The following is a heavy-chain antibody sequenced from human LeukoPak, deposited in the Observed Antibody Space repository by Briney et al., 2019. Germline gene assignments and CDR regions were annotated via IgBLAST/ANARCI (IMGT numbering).Heavy chain of an antibody. Sequence: GGSLRLSCAASGFTFSSYAMSWVRQAPGKGLEWVSAISGSGGSTYYADSVKGRFTISRDNSKNTLYLQMNSLRAEDTAVYYCAKGFSPGYYGSGSYYRRGSVPGLFDYWGQGTLVTVSS. CDR3: AKGFSPGYYGSGSYYRRGSVPGLFDY. J-gene: IGHJ4*02. CDR1: GFTFSSYA. CDR2: ISGSGGST. D-gene: IGHD3-10*01. V-gene: IGHV3-23*01.